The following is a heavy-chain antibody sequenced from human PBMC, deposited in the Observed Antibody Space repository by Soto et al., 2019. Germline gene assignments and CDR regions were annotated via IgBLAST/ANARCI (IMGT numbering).Heavy chain of an antibody. V-gene: IGHV3-30*18. J-gene: IGHJ6*02. CDR3: AKDLYDFWSGYYYYYYGMDV. Sequence: GSLRLSCAASGFTFSSYGMHWVRQAPGKGLEWVAVISYDGSNKYYADSVKGRFTISRDNSKNTLYLQMNSLRAEDTAVYYCAKDLYDFWSGYYYYYYGMDVWGQGDTVTVSS. CDR1: GFTFSSYG. CDR2: ISYDGSNK. D-gene: IGHD3-3*01.